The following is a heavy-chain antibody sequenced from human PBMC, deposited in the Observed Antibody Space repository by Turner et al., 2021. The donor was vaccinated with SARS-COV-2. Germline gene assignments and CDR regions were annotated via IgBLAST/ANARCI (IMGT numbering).Heavy chain of an antibody. Sequence: EVQLVASGGGLVKPGGSLRLSCAASGFPFSHYTMNWVRQAPGKGLEWVSSISSSSSYSYYADSVKGRFTISRDNAKNSLYLQMNSLRAEDTAVYYCARGTYYYDSSVYSGTNWFDPWGQGTLVTVSS. J-gene: IGHJ5*02. V-gene: IGHV3-21*01. CDR1: GFPFSHYT. CDR2: ISSSSSYS. CDR3: ARGTYYYDSSVYSGTNWFDP. D-gene: IGHD3-22*01.